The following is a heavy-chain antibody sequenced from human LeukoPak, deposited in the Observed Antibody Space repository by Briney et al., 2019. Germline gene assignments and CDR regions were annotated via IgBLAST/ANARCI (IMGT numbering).Heavy chain of an antibody. Sequence: SVKVSCKASGGTFSSYAISWVRQAPGQGLEWMGGIIPIFGTANYAQKFQGRVTITADESTSTAYMELSSLRSEDTAVYYCARAPGYYYDGSGYFYWGQGTLVTVSS. J-gene: IGHJ4*02. CDR2: IIPIFGTA. CDR3: ARAPGYYYDGSGYFY. V-gene: IGHV1-69*13. D-gene: IGHD3-22*01. CDR1: GGTFSSYA.